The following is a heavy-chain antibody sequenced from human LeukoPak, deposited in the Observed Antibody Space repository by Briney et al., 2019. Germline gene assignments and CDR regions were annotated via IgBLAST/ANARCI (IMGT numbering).Heavy chain of an antibody. CDR1: GFTISGYW. CDR3: ARARDGYRTDYFDY. Sequence: GGSLRLSCAASGFTISGYWMHWVRQAPGKGLVWVSRISGDGSITAYADSVKGRFTISRDNAKNTLYLQMNSLRAEDTAVYYCARARDGYRTDYFDYWGQGTLVTVSS. J-gene: IGHJ4*02. V-gene: IGHV3-74*01. CDR2: ISGDGSIT. D-gene: IGHD5-24*01.